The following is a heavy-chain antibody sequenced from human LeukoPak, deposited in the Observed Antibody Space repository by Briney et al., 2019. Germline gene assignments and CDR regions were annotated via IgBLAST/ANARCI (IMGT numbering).Heavy chain of an antibody. V-gene: IGHV3-7*01. CDR1: GFTFRNYW. J-gene: IGHJ6*03. CDR2: IKQDGSEE. Sequence: GGSLRLSCAASGFTFRNYWMSWVRQAPGKGLEWVANIKQDGSEENSVDSVKGRFTISRDNAKNSLYLQMISLRAEDTAVYYCARVLHPYYHMFPGPYYMDVWGNGTPVTVSS. CDR3: ARVLHPYYHMFPGPYYMDV. D-gene: IGHD1-26*01.